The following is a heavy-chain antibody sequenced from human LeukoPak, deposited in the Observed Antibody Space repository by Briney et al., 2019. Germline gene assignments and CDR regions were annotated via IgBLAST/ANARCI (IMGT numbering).Heavy chain of an antibody. CDR2: IYYSGST. CDR1: GGSISSYY. D-gene: IGHD1-26*01. Sequence: SETLSLTCTVSGGSISSYYWSWIRQPPGKGLEWIGYIYYSGSTNYNPSIKSRVTISVDTSKNQFSLKLSSVTAADTAVYYCARVASGSRPDFDYWGQGTLVTVSS. CDR3: ARVASGSRPDFDY. J-gene: IGHJ4*02. V-gene: IGHV4-59*01.